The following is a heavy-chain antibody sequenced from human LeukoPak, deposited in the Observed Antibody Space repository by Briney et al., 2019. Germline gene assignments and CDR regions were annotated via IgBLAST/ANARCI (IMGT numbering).Heavy chain of an antibody. D-gene: IGHD5-18*01. V-gene: IGHV3-21*01. CDR2: ISSSSSYI. CDR1: GFTFSSYS. CDR3: AREMGYSYGLGYYGMDV. J-gene: IGHJ6*02. Sequence: GGSLRLSCAASGFTFSSYSMNWVRQAPGKGLEWVSSISSSSSYIYYADSVKGRFTISRDNAKNSLYLQMNSLRAEDTAVYYCAREMGYSYGLGYYGMDVWGQGTTVTVSS.